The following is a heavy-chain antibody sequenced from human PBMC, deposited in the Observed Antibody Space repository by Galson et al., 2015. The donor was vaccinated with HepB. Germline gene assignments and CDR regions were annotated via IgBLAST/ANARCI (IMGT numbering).Heavy chain of an antibody. V-gene: IGHV4-34*01. Sequence: LSLTCAVYGGSFSGYYWSWIRQPPGKGLEWIGEINHSGSTNYNPSLKSRVTISVDTSKNQFSLKLSSVTAADTAVYYCARGRAPSYYGSGSYYNAVFLYWGQGTTVTVSS. J-gene: IGHJ6*02. CDR2: INHSGST. D-gene: IGHD3-10*01. CDR3: ARGRAPSYYGSGSYYNAVFLY. CDR1: GGSFSGYY.